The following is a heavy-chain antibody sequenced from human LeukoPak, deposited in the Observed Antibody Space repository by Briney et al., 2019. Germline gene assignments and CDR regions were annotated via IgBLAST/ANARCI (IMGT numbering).Heavy chain of an antibody. CDR2: VHHSGNT. CDR3: ARQVATKGEWAFDS. CDR1: GGSISSYY. Sequence: SETLSLTCTVSGGSISSYYWSWIRQPPGKGLEWIGSVHHSGNTYYTPSFPSRITTSVVTSKNQFSLKLSSVTAADTAVYYCARQVATKGEWAFDSWGQGTMVTVSS. D-gene: IGHD5-12*01. J-gene: IGHJ3*02. V-gene: IGHV4-59*08.